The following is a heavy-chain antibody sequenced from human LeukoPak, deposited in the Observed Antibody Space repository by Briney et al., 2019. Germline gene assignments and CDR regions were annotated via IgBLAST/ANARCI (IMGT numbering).Heavy chain of an antibody. Sequence: SVTVSCKASGGTFSSYAISWVRQAPGQGLEWMGGIIPIFGTANYAQKFQGRVTITTDESTSTAYMELSSLRSDATAVYYCASSKMATINYSFDYWGQGTLVTVSS. CDR2: IIPIFGTA. CDR3: ASSKMATINYSFDY. V-gene: IGHV1-69*05. D-gene: IGHD5-24*01. J-gene: IGHJ4*02. CDR1: GGTFSSYA.